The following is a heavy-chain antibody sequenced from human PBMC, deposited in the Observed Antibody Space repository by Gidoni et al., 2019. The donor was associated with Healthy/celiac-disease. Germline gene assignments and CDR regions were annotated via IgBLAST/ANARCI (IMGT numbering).Heavy chain of an antibody. CDR3: AKGGSGSGLGK. Sequence: QVQLVESGGGVVQPGRSLRLSCAASGFTFSSYGMHWVRQAPGKGLEWVAVISYDGSNKYYADSVKGRFTISRDNSKNTLYLQMNSLRAEDTAVYYCAKGGSGSGLGKWGQGTLVTVSS. CDR1: GFTFSSYG. V-gene: IGHV3-30*18. D-gene: IGHD3-22*01. CDR2: ISYDGSNK. J-gene: IGHJ4*02.